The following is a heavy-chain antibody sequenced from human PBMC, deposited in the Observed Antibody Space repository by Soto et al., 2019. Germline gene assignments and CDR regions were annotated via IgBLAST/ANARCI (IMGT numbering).Heavy chain of an antibody. D-gene: IGHD2-21*01. CDR2: TSYDGNNK. J-gene: IGHJ5*02. CDR1: GFRFKSFV. V-gene: IGHV3-30*19. CDR3: ARWGTTWGLDL. Sequence: QVQLVESGGGVVQPGTSLRLSCAASGFRFKSFVMHWVRQAPGKGLEWVAFTSYDGNNKDYGDSVKGRFTVSRDNSQNTLQLHMDFMRPDDTALYYCARWGTTWGLDLWGQGTLVSVSS.